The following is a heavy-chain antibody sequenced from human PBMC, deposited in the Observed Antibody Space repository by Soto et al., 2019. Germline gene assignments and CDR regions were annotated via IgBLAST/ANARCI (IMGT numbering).Heavy chain of an antibody. CDR3: ARAVAVAADFDY. V-gene: IGHV1-3*05. Sequence: QVQLVQSGAEEKKPGASVKVSCKASGYTITGYAMHWVRQAPGQRLEWMGWINAGNGNTKYSQKFQGRVTITRDTSASAAYMELSSLSSEDTAVYYCARAVAVAADFDYWGQGTLVTVSS. CDR2: INAGNGNT. D-gene: IGHD6-19*01. J-gene: IGHJ4*02. CDR1: GYTITGYA.